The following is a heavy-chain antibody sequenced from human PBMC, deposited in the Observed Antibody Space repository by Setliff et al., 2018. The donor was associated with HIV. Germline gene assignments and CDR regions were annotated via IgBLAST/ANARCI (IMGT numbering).Heavy chain of an antibody. J-gene: IGHJ3*02. CDR2: IYSSGTT. Sequence: SETLSLTCFVSGVSISDHYWGWIRQPPGKGLEWIGYIYSSGTTQYNPSVESRVTMSLDTSRDQFSLNLRSVTAADTAVYFCVRHGYYYDFIDIWGQGTVVTVSS. V-gene: IGHV4-4*09. D-gene: IGHD3-22*01. CDR1: GVSISDHY. CDR3: VRHGYYYDFIDI.